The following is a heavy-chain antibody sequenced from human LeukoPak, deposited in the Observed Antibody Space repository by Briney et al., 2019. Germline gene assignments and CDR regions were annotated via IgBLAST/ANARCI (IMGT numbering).Heavy chain of an antibody. CDR2: ISTYNGNT. J-gene: IGHJ6*03. Sequence: ASVKVSCKASGYTFTSHGISWVRQAPGQGLEWMGWISTYNGNTNYAQKLQGRVTMTTDTSTSTVYMELRSLRSDDTAVYYCARVTALYYYMDVWGKGTTVTVSS. V-gene: IGHV1-18*01. CDR3: ARVTALYYYMDV. CDR1: GYTFTSHG.